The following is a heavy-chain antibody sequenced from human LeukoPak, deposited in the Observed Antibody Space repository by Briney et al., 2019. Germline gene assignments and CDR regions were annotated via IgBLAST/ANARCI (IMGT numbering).Heavy chain of an antibody. CDR2: IYTSGST. Sequence: SQTLSLTCTVSGGSISSGSYYWSWIRQPAGKGLEWIGRIYTSGSTNYNPSLKSRVTISVDTSKNQFSLKLSSVTAADTAVYYCEGAAAAGVDYWGQGTLVTVSS. J-gene: IGHJ4*02. CDR3: EGAAAAGVDY. CDR1: GGSISSGSYY. D-gene: IGHD6-13*01. V-gene: IGHV4-61*02.